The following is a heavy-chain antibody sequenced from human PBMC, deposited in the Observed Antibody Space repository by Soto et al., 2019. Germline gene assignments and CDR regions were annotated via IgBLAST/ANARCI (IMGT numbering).Heavy chain of an antibody. J-gene: IGHJ3*02. Sequence: QVQLVESGGGVVQPGTSLRLSCAASGFTFSNYAMHWVRQAPGKGLEWVAVISYDGSNKYYGDSGKGRFTISRDNSKKTLYLQMSSLRSEDTAVYYCATLNRVYVGFTVLDIWGQGTVVTVSS. CDR3: ATLNRVYVGFTVLDI. D-gene: IGHD2-8*01. V-gene: IGHV3-30*03. CDR2: ISYDGSNK. CDR1: GFTFSNYA.